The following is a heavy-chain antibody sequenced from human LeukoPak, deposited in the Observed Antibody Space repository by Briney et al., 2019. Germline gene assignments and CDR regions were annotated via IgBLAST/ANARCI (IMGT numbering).Heavy chain of an antibody. V-gene: IGHV3-73*01. CDR1: GFTFSGSA. J-gene: IGHJ4*02. CDR2: IRSKANSYAT. Sequence: GGSLRLSCAASGFTFSGSAMHWARQASGKGLEWVGRIRSKANSYATAYAASVKGRFTISRDDSKNTAYLQMNSLKTEDTAVYYCTLQSTVTTDYWGQGTLVTVSS. D-gene: IGHD4-17*01. CDR3: TLQSTVTTDY.